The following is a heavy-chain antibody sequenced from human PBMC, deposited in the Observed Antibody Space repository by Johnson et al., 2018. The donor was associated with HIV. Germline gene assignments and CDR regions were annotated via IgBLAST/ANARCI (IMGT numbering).Heavy chain of an antibody. J-gene: IGHJ3*02. V-gene: IGHV3-43D*03. CDR1: GFTFDDYA. Sequence: VQLVESGGVVVQPGGSLRLSCAASGFTFDDYAMHWVRQAPGKGLEWVSLIAWDGSSAYYADSVKGRFTIARDNSKNSLYLEMNSLRAEDTALYYCAKGYSSTWHDAFNIWGQGTLVTVSA. D-gene: IGHD6-13*01. CDR3: AKGYSSTWHDAFNI. CDR2: IAWDGSSA.